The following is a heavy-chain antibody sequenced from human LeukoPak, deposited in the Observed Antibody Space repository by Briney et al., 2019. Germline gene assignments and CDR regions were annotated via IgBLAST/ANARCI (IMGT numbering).Heavy chain of an antibody. Sequence: GGSLRLSGAASGFTFSSYGMQWVRQAPGKGLEWVAVIWYDGSNKYYADSVKGRFTISRDNSKNTLYLQMNSLRAEDTAVYYCARVGYYGSGSYYNGHYYYYGMDVWGQGTTVTVSS. D-gene: IGHD3-10*01. CDR3: ARVGYYGSGSYYNGHYYYYGMDV. J-gene: IGHJ6*02. CDR2: IWYDGSNK. V-gene: IGHV3-33*01. CDR1: GFTFSSYG.